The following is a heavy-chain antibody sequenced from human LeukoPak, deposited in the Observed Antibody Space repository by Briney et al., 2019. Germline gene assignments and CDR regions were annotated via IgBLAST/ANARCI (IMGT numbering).Heavy chain of an antibody. CDR1: GYTFSNYY. J-gene: IGHJ4*02. CDR2: INPSGGST. D-gene: IGHD3-22*01. CDR3: AREGAQVDYDSSSYYYRGFDY. V-gene: IGHV1-46*01. Sequence: ASVKVSCKASGYTFSNYYIHWVRQAPGQGLEWMGIINPSGGSTTYAQKFQGRVTMTMDTSTSTVYMELSSLRSEDTAVCYCAREGAQVDYDSSSYYYRGFDYWGQGTLVTVSS.